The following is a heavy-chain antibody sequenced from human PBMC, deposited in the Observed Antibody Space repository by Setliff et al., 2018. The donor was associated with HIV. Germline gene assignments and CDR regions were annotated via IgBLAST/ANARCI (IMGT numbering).Heavy chain of an antibody. J-gene: IGHJ4*02. CDR3: AYSGRQLRGLYFDF. CDR2: IYWNNNK. Sequence: ESGPTLVNPTQPLTLTCTFSGLSLSTSGVGVGWIRQSPGKALDWLAFIYWNNNKHYSTSLKSRLTVTKDTSKNRVVFTMTNMDPVDTATYYCAYSGRQLRGLYFDFWGQGTPVTVSS. V-gene: IGHV2-5*01. CDR1: GLSLSTSGVG. D-gene: IGHD1-1*01.